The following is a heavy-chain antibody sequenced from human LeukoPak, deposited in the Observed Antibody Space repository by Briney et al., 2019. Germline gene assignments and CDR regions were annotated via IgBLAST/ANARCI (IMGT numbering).Heavy chain of an antibody. Sequence: PSETLSLTCTVSGASISSYYWSWIRQPPGQGLEWIGSIYYSGTTNYNPSLKSRVTISIDTSKNQFSLELTSVTAADTAVFYCAKGRASHEYWGQGILVTVSS. CDR3: AKGRASHEY. CDR2: IYYSGTT. D-gene: IGHD3-16*01. V-gene: IGHV4-59*01. CDR1: GASISSYY. J-gene: IGHJ4*02.